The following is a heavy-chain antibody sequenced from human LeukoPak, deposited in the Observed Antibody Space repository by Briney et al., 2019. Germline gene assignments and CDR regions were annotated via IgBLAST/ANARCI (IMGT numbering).Heavy chain of an antibody. D-gene: IGHD2-15*01. J-gene: IGHJ4*02. CDR3: AKEGYCSGGSCYEN. Sequence: GGSLRLSCAASGFTFSSYAMSWVRQAPGKGLAWVSAISGSGGSTYYADSVKGRFTISRDNSKNTLYLQMNSLRAEDTAVYYCAKEGYCSGGSCYENWGQGTLVTVSS. V-gene: IGHV3-23*01. CDR1: GFTFSSYA. CDR2: ISGSGGST.